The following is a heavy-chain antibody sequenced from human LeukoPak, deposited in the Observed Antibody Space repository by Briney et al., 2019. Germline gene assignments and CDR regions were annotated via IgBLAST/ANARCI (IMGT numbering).Heavy chain of an antibody. J-gene: IGHJ4*02. CDR2: ISGSGGST. Sequence: SGGSLRLSRAASGFTFSSYAMSWVRQAPGKGLEWVSAISGSGGSTYYADSVKGRFTISRDNSKNTLYLQMNSLRAEDTAVYYCARSADSSGFPYYWGQGTLVTVSS. V-gene: IGHV3-23*01. CDR3: ARSADSSGFPYY. D-gene: IGHD3-22*01. CDR1: GFTFSSYA.